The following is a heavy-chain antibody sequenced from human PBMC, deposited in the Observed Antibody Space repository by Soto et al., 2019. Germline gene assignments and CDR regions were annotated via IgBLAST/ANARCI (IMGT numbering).Heavy chain of an antibody. Sequence: PGGSLRLSCTGSGFTFGAYTMSWVRQAPGKGLEWVGSIRSTAYGAPTDIAASVKGRFTISRDDSNGTAYLQMNSLKTEDAAVYYCAKNRGIWSSSSYYFDYWGQGALVTVSS. V-gene: IGHV3-49*04. CDR3: AKNRGIWSSSSYYFDY. D-gene: IGHD6-6*01. J-gene: IGHJ4*02. CDR2: IRSTAYGAPT. CDR1: GFTFGAYT.